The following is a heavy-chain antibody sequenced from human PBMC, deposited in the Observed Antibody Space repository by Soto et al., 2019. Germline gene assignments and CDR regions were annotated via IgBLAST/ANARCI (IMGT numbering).Heavy chain of an antibody. CDR2: IDPSDSQT. CDR1: GCRVPGAW. CDR3: ARQIYVSDTGRNLQYQLASPAQRTPDP. V-gene: IGHV5-10-1*01. D-gene: IGHD5-18*01. Sequence: DTVNISGNEYGCRVPGAWMTGVRHKPGKGLEWMGRIDPSDSQTYYSPSFRGHVTISVTKSITTVSLQWSSLRASDTAMYYCARQIYVSDTGRNLQYQLASPAQRTPDP. J-gene: IGHJ5*02.